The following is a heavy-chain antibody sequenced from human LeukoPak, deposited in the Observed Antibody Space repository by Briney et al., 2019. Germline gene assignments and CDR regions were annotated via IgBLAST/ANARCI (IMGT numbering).Heavy chain of an antibody. CDR1: GDSISSYY. Sequence: PSETLSLTCTVSGDSISSYYWSWIRQPAGKGLEWIGRIYTSGTTNYNPSLESRVTMSVDTSKNQFSLKLSSVTAADTAVYYCARDYYYDSSGYRRFDYWGQGTLVTVSS. CDR2: IYTSGTT. D-gene: IGHD3-22*01. V-gene: IGHV4-4*07. J-gene: IGHJ4*02. CDR3: ARDYYYDSSGYRRFDY.